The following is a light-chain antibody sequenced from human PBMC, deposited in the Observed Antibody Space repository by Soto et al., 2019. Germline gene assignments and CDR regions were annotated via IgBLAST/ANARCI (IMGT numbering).Light chain of an antibody. CDR1: QGISTY. CDR3: QQLAGFPIT. V-gene: IGKV1-9*01. J-gene: IGKJ5*01. CDR2: TAS. Sequence: DILLTPSPSFLSASLGDRATLTCRASQGISTYLAWYQQQPGKAPNLLIYTASTLQTGVPSRFSGSAFGTEFTLTISSLQPEDFATNDGQQLAGFPITVGQGTRLEIK.